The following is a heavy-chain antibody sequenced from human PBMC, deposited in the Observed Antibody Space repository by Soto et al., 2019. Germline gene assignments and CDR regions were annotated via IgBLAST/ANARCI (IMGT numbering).Heavy chain of an antibody. D-gene: IGHD2-15*01. CDR2: IYYSGST. Sequence: SATLSLTCTVSGGSISSGGYYWSWIRQHPGKGLEWIGYIYYSGSTYYNPSLKSRVTISVDTSKNQFSLKLSSVTAADTAVYYCARVARSGQDFDYWGQGTLVTVSS. CDR3: ARVARSGQDFDY. CDR1: GGSISSGGYY. V-gene: IGHV4-31*03. J-gene: IGHJ4*02.